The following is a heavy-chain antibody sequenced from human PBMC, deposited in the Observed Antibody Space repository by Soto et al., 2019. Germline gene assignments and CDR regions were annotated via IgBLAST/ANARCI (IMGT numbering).Heavy chain of an antibody. V-gene: IGHV3-23*01. Sequence: QPGGSLRLSCEASGFTFSSYAMSWVRQAPGKGLEWVSAISGSGGSTYYADSVKGRFTISRDNSKNTLYLQMNSLRAEDTVVYYCAKLMTTVTHVDYWGQGTLVTVSS. CDR3: AKLMTTVTHVDY. D-gene: IGHD4-17*01. J-gene: IGHJ4*02. CDR1: GFTFSSYA. CDR2: ISGSGGST.